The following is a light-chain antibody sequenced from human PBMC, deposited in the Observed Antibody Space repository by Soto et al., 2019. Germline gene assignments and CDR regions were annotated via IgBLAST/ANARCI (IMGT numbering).Light chain of an antibody. CDR3: QKYNSAPYT. CDR1: QGIINY. Sequence: DIQMTQSPSSLSASVGDRVTITCRASQGIINYLAWYQQKPGKVPKLLISAASTLQSGVPFRFSGGGSGTDFTLTISSLQPEDVATYYCQKYNSAPYTFGQGTKVDI. V-gene: IGKV1-27*01. J-gene: IGKJ2*01. CDR2: AAS.